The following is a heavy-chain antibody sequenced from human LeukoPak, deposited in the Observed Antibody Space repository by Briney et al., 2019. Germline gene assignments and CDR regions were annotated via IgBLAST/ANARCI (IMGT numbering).Heavy chain of an antibody. D-gene: IGHD3-22*01. CDR1: GFTVSSNY. Sequence: PGGSLRLSCEASGFTVSSNYMSWVRQAPGKGLEWVSVIYSGGSTYYADSVKGRFTISRDNSKNTLYLQMNSLRAEDTAVYYCARVPYYYDSSGYYGAFDIWGQGTMVTVSS. J-gene: IGHJ3*02. CDR2: IYSGGST. CDR3: ARVPYYYDSSGYYGAFDI. V-gene: IGHV3-53*01.